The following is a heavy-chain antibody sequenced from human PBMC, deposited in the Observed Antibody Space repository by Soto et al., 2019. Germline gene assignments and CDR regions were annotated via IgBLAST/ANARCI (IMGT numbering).Heavy chain of an antibody. Sequence: QLQLQESGPGLVKPSETLSLTCTVSGGSISSSSYYWGWIRQPPGKGLEWIGSIYYSGSTYYNPSLKSRVTISVDTSKNQFSLKLSSVTAADTAVYYCARHQHIAVAGTGYWGQGTLVTVSS. CDR2: IYYSGST. CDR1: GGSISSSSYY. V-gene: IGHV4-39*01. J-gene: IGHJ4*02. D-gene: IGHD6-19*01. CDR3: ARHQHIAVAGTGY.